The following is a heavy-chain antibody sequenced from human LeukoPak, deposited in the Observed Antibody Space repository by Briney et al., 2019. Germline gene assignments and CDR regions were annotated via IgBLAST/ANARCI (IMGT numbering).Heavy chain of an antibody. CDR2: IIPILGIA. V-gene: IGHV1-69*04. CDR3: ARDWGGLRFLKWSHKGYWFDP. D-gene: IGHD3-3*01. J-gene: IGHJ5*02. Sequence: SVKVSCKASGGTFSSYTISWVRQAPGQGLEWMGRIIPILGIANYAQKFQGRVTITADKSTSTAYMELSSLRSEDTAVYYCARDWGGLRFLKWSHKGYWFDPWGQGTLVTVSS. CDR1: GGTFSSYT.